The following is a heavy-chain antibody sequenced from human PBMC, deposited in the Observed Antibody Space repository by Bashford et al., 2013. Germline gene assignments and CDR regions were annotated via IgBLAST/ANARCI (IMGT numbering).Heavy chain of an antibody. D-gene: IGHD6-19*01. V-gene: IGHV4-39*01. Sequence: SETLSLTCNVSGGSISSSRYYWAWIRQPPGKGLEWIGSINDSGTIYYNVSLKSRVTISVDMSKNDFSLKLKSVTAADTAVYFCARQDGRAVAGGLDNWGQGTLVTVSS. CDR2: INDSGTI. CDR1: GGSISSSRYY. CDR3: ARQDGRAVAGGLDN. J-gene: IGHJ4*02.